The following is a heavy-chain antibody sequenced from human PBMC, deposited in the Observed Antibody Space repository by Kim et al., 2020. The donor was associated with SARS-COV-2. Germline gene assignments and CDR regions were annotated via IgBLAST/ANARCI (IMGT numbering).Heavy chain of an antibody. J-gene: IGHJ2*01. CDR2: INAGNGNT. CDR1: GYTFTSYA. Sequence: ASVKVSCKASGYTFTSYAMHWVRQAPGQRLEWMGWINAGNGNTKYSQKFQGRVTITRDTSASTAYMELSSLRSEDTAVYYCARSGDCGGDCYSDASFGWYFDLWGRGTLVTVSS. D-gene: IGHD2-21*02. V-gene: IGHV1-3*01. CDR3: ARSGDCGGDCYSDASFGWYFDL.